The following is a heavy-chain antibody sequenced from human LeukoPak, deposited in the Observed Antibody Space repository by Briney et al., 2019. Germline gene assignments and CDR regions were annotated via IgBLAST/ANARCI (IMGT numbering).Heavy chain of an antibody. Sequence: GASVKVSCKASGYTFIGYYMHWVRQAPGQGLEWMGWINPKSGGTNYAQKFQGRVTMTRDTSISTAYMELSRLRSDDTAVYYCAREGSYSNYFDYWGQGTLVTVSS. CDR1: GYTFIGYY. CDR3: AREGSYSNYFDY. V-gene: IGHV1-2*02. D-gene: IGHD3-10*01. J-gene: IGHJ4*02. CDR2: INPKSGGT.